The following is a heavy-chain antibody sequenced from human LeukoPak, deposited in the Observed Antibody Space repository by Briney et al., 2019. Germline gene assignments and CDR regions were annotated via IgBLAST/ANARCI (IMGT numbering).Heavy chain of an antibody. V-gene: IGHV1-18*01. Sequence: GASVKVSCKASGYTFTSYGISWVRQAPGQGLEWMGWISGYNGNTNYAQRLQGRVTMTTDTSTSTAYMELRSLRSDDTAVYYCARQVTMVRGVIQGWFDPWGQGTRVTVSS. CDR3: ARQVTMVRGVIQGWFDP. CDR2: ISGYNGNT. D-gene: IGHD3-10*01. CDR1: GYTFTSYG. J-gene: IGHJ5*02.